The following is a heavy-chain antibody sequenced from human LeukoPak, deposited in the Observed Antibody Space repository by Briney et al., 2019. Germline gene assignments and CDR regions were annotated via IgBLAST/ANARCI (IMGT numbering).Heavy chain of an antibody. CDR1: GGSISSYY. D-gene: IGHD3-22*01. Sequence: SETLSLTCTVSGGSISSYYWNCIRQPPGKGLEWIGYIYYSGSTNYNPSLKSRVTISVDTSKNQFSLKLSSVTAADTAVYYCARVGDYYDSSGYYYSHDYWGQGTLVTVSS. CDR3: ARVGDYYDSSGYYYSHDY. V-gene: IGHV4-59*01. J-gene: IGHJ4*02. CDR2: IYYSGST.